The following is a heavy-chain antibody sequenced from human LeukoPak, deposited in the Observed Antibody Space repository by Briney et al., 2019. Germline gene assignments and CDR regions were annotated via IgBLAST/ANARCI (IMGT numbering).Heavy chain of an antibody. J-gene: IGHJ4*02. CDR1: GFTFSSYW. V-gene: IGHV3-33*08. CDR3: AGGVGSSSSDPPLDY. Sequence: GGSLRLSCAASGFTFSSYWMSWVRQAPGKGLEWVALIYYDGSNTYYADSVRGRFTISRDNSKNTQYLQMNSLRVEDTAVYYCAGGVGSSSSDPPLDYWGQGTQVTVSS. D-gene: IGHD6-6*01. CDR2: IYYDGSNT.